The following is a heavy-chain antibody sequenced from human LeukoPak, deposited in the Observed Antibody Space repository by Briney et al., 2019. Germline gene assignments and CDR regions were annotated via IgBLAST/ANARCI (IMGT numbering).Heavy chain of an antibody. CDR1: GYTFTDYY. V-gene: IGHV1-2*02. CDR2: MNPNSGGT. CDR3: ATSRGDTSFDY. Sequence: ASVKVSCKASGYTFTDYYVHWVRQAPGQGLEWMGWMNPNSGGTNYAQRFQGRVTMTRDTSISTAYTELTRLRFDDTARFYCATSRGDTSFDYWGQGALGT. D-gene: IGHD2-2*01. J-gene: IGHJ4*02.